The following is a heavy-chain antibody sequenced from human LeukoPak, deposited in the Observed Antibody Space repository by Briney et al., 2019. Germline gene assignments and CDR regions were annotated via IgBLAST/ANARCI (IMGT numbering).Heavy chain of an antibody. J-gene: IGHJ4*02. V-gene: IGHV1-18*01. CDR2: ISAYNGNT. D-gene: IGHD6-19*01. CDR1: GYTFASYG. Sequence: GASVKVSCKASGYTFASYGISWVRQAPGQGLEWMGWISAYNGNTNYAQKLQGRVTMTTDTSTSTAYIELRSLRSDDTAVYYCAREAGAVAADYWGQGTLVTVSS. CDR3: AREAGAVAADY.